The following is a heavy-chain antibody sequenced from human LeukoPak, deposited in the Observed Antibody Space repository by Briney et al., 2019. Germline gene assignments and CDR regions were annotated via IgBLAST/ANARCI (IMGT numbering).Heavy chain of an antibody. CDR2: INPNNGDT. CDR1: GYIFTAYF. J-gene: IGHJ5*02. Sequence: ASVKASCKASGYIFTAYFIHWVRQAPGQGLEWMGWINPNNGDTKYAQKFQGRITMTRDSSLSTAYMELSSLRSDDTAVYYCVRDGYCSRSNCLWAGWFDPWGQGTLLTVSS. D-gene: IGHD2-2*01. CDR3: VRDGYCSRSNCLWAGWFDP. V-gene: IGHV1-2*02.